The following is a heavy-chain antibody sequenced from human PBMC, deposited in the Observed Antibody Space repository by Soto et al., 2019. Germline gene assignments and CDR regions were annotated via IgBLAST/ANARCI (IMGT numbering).Heavy chain of an antibody. CDR2: ISVSGGGT. D-gene: IGHD3-3*01. CDR1: GFTFSSYA. V-gene: IGHV3-23*01. CDR3: AKDRGDFWSGYYPPVDY. Sequence: RRLSCAASGFTFSSYAMSWVRQAPGKGLEWVSTISVSGGGTYYADSVKGRFTVSRDNSKNTLYLQMNSLRAEDTAVYYCAKDRGDFWSGYYPPVDYWGQGTLVTVSS. J-gene: IGHJ4*02.